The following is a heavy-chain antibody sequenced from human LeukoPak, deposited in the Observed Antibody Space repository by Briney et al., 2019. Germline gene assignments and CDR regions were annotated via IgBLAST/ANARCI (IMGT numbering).Heavy chain of an antibody. CDR1: GFTFSSYS. D-gene: IGHD2-15*01. CDR2: ISVSRSSI. CDR3: ATGYCSGSGCNSEGD. Sequence: GGSLRLSCAASGFTFSSYSMHWVRQAPGKGLEWVSSISVSRSSIYYADSAKGRFTTSRDNAKNSLFLQMDSLRAEDTAVYYCATGYCSGSGCNSEGDWGQGTLVTVSS. J-gene: IGHJ4*02. V-gene: IGHV3-48*01.